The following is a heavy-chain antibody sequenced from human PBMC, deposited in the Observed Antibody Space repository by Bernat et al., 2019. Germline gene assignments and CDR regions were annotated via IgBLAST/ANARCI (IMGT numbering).Heavy chain of an antibody. CDR1: GFTFSSYW. D-gene: IGHD2-15*01. Sequence: EVQLVESGGGLVQPGGSLRLSCAASGFTFSSYWMHWVRQAPGKGLVWVSRINSDGSSTSYADSVKGRFTNSRDNAKNTLYLQMNSLRAEDTAVYYCATAPGYCSGGSCYWYGMDVWGQGTTVTVSS. CDR3: ATAPGYCSGGSCYWYGMDV. V-gene: IGHV3-74*01. J-gene: IGHJ6*02. CDR2: INSDGSST.